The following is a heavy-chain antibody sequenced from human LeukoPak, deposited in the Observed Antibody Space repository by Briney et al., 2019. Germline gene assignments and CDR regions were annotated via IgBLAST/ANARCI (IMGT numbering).Heavy chain of an antibody. Sequence: SQTLSLTCAISGDSVSTSSAAWHWIRQSPSRGLEWLGRTYYRSKWYNEYAISVKSRISINPDTSKNQFSLQLNSVTPEDTAVYYCARGRYIYGYDYWGQGTLVTVSS. CDR3: ARGRYIYGYDY. CDR2: TYYRSKWYN. V-gene: IGHV6-1*01. CDR1: GDSVSTSSAA. D-gene: IGHD5-18*01. J-gene: IGHJ4*02.